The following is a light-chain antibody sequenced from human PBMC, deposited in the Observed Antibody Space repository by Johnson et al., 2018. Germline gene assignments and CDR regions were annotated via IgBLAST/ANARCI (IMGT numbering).Light chain of an antibody. V-gene: IGLV1-51*02. Sequence: QSVLTQPPSVSAAPGQKVTISCSGSSSNIGNNYVSWYQQLPGTAPKLLIYENNKRPSGIPDRFSGSKSGTSATLGITGLQTGDEADYYCGTWGSSRGAGNVFGTGTKVTVL. J-gene: IGLJ1*01. CDR2: ENN. CDR3: GTWGSSRGAGNV. CDR1: SSNIGNNY.